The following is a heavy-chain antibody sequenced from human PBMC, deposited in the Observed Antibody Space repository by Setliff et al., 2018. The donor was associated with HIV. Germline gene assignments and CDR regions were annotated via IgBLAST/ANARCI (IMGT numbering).Heavy chain of an antibody. D-gene: IGHD3-10*01. V-gene: IGHV4-61*09. CDR3: ALGMVRGARYYYYYYMDV. CDR1: GGSISSGSYY. J-gene: IGHJ6*03. CDR2: IYTSGST. Sequence: TSETLSLTCTVSGGSISSGSYYWSWIRQPAGKGLEWIGHIYTSGSTNYNPSLKSRVTISADTSENQFSLKLRSVTAADTAVYYCALGMVRGARYYYYYYMDVWGKGTTVTVSS.